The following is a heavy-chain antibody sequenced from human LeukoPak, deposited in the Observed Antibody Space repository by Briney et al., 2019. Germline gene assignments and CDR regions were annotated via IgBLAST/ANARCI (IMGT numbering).Heavy chain of an antibody. CDR2: IIPIFGTA. CDR3: ASWTHSSGWSY. J-gene: IGHJ4*02. D-gene: IGHD6-19*01. CDR1: GGTFSSYA. V-gene: IGHV1-69*05. Sequence: SVKVSCKASGGTFSSYAISWVRQAPGQGLEWMGGIIPIFGTANYAQKLQGRVTMTTDTSTSTAYMELRSLRSDDTAVYYCASWTHSSGWSYWGQGTLVTVSS.